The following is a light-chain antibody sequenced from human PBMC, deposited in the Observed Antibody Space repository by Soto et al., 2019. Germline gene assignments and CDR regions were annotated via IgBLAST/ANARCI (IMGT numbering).Light chain of an antibody. CDR3: QQYHTWPIT. CDR2: GAS. V-gene: IGKV3-15*01. CDR1: QGVSRK. Sequence: DIVITHSPATLSVAPGERFTFSCRASQGVSRKLSWYQPDPGQAPRLLISGASAGATRIPVRFSGSGSGTEFTLTISSLQSEDCAIYYCQQYHTWPITFGGGTKVDIK. J-gene: IGKJ4*01.